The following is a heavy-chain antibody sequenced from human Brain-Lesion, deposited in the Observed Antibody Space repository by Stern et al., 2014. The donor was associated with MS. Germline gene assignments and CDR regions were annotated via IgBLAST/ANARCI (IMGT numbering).Heavy chain of an antibody. D-gene: IGHD2-2*01. V-gene: IGHV4-61*02. J-gene: IGHJ6*02. Sequence: VQLVESGPGLVKPSQTLSLSCTVSGGSISSGGYYWSWIRQPAGKGLEWIGRIFNRGSTSYNPSLKRRVTLSIDTSKNQFSLRLNSMTAADTAVYYCARGRVVPGFQYYATDVWGQGTTVIVSS. CDR2: IFNRGST. CDR3: ARGRVVPGFQYYATDV. CDR1: GGSISSGGYY.